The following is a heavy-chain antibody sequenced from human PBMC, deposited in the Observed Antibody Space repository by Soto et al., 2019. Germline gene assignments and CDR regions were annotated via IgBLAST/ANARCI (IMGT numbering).Heavy chain of an antibody. Sequence: QVTLKESGPVLVKPTETLTLTCTVSGFSLSNARMGVSWIRQPPGKALEWLAHIFSNDEKSYSTSLKSRLTXSXTTPKSQVVLTMTHMDPVDTATYYCARTRTGLDFDYWGQVTLVTVSS. D-gene: IGHD3-10*01. CDR2: IFSNDEK. CDR3: ARTRTGLDFDY. V-gene: IGHV2-26*01. CDR1: GFSLSNARMG. J-gene: IGHJ4*02.